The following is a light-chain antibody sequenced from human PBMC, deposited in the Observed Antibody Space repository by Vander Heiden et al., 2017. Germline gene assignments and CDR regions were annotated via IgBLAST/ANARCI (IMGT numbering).Light chain of an antibody. J-gene: IGKJ2*01. CDR2: GAS. Sequence: EIVLTQSPGTLSLSPGERATLPCRASQSVSSSYLAWYQQKPGQAPRLLIYGASSRATDIPDRYSGSGSGTDFTLTISRLEPEDFAVYYCQHYGSSLYTFGQGTKLEIK. CDR1: QSVSSSY. V-gene: IGKV3-20*01. CDR3: QHYGSSLYT.